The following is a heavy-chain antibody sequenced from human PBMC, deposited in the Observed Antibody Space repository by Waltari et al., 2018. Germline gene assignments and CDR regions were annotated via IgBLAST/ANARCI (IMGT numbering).Heavy chain of an antibody. CDR2: INYDGSQK. Sequence: EVHLVESGGGLVQPGGSRRLSCGAFGFTFSRYWMSWVRQTPGKGLEWVANINYDGSQKYYVDSVKGRFSISRDNAKNSVYLQMNSLRVEDTAVYYCAKSRGFEYWGQGTLITVSS. D-gene: IGHD2-2*01. CDR3: AKSRGFEY. J-gene: IGHJ4*02. CDR1: GFTFSRYW. V-gene: IGHV3-7*01.